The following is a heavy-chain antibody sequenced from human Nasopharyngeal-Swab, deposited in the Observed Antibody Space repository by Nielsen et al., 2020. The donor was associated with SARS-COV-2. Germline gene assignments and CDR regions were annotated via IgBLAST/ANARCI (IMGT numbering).Heavy chain of an antibody. J-gene: IGHJ4*02. CDR1: GYSFRSYG. CDR2: ISVYNADT. V-gene: IGHV1-18*01. CDR3: ARDVEEWLVVPSLSFDH. D-gene: IGHD3-3*01. Sequence: ASVKVSCKASGYSFRSYGINWVRQAPGQGLEWVGWISVYNADTDYSQKVEGRVSLTADTATTTVYMELRSLRSDDTAVYYCARDVEEWLVVPSLSFDHWGQGTLVTVPS.